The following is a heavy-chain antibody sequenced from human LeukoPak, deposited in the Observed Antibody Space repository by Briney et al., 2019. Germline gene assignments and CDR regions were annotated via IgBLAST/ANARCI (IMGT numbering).Heavy chain of an antibody. V-gene: IGHV1-69*05. CDR3: AREDGNSGYDLSWFDP. Sequence: SVKVCCKASGGTFSSYAISWVRQAPGQGLEWMGGIIPIFGTANYAQKFQGRVTITTDESTSTAYMELSSLRSEDTAVYYCAREDGNSGYDLSWFDPWGQGTLVTVSS. J-gene: IGHJ5*02. CDR1: GGTFSSYA. CDR2: IIPIFGTA. D-gene: IGHD5-12*01.